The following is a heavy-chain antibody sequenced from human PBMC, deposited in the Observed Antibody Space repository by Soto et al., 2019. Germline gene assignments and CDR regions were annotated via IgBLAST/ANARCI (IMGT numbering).Heavy chain of an antibody. CDR2: ISYDGSNK. J-gene: IGHJ4*02. CDR3: VKDRVYSIRGRIDY. CDR1: GFTFSSYG. Sequence: QVQLVESGGGVVQPGRSLRLSCAASGFTFSSYGMHWVRQAPGKGLEWVAVISYDGSNKYYADSVKGRFRISRDNSNNTLYLQMNILRAEDTAVYYCVKDRVYSIRGRIDYWGQGTLVTVSS. D-gene: IGHD6-13*01. V-gene: IGHV3-30*18.